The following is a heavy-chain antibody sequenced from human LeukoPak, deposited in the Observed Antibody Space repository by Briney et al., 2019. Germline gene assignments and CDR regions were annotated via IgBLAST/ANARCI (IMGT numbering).Heavy chain of an antibody. D-gene: IGHD3-22*01. V-gene: IGHV1-2*02. CDR3: ARASIITMIVVDDAFDI. J-gene: IGHJ3*02. CDR1: VAGYY. Sequence: ASVKVSCKASVAGYYMHWVRQAPGQGLEWMGWINPNSGETNYAQKFQGGVTMTRDTSISTAYMELSRLRSDDTAVYYCARASIITMIVVDDAFDIWGQGTMVTVSS. CDR2: INPNSGET.